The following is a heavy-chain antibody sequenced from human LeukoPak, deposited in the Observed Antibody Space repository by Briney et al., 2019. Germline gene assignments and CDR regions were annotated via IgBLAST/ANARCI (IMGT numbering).Heavy chain of an antibody. J-gene: IGHJ4*02. CDR3: AREVDCNSPSCQLDY. V-gene: IGHV1-2*02. CDR2: INPNSGGT. D-gene: IGHD2-2*01. Sequence: ASVKVSCKASGYTFTGYYMHWVRQAPGQGLEWMAWINPNSGGTNYAQKFQGRVTMTRDTSITTAYLELSSLRSDDTAVYYCAREVDCNSPSCQLDYWGQGTLVTVSS. CDR1: GYTFTGYY.